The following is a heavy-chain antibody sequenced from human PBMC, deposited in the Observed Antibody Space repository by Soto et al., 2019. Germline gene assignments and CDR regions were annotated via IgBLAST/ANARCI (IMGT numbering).Heavy chain of an antibody. CDR2: IYYSGST. Sequence: QVQLQESGPGLVKPSQTLSLTCTVSGGSISSGDYYWSWIRQHPGKGLEWIGYIYYSGSTYYNPSLKVRVTIAVDTSKNQFSLKLSSVTAADTAVYSCARWWSGSRQGFDPWGQGTLVTVSS. CDR1: GGSISSGDYY. J-gene: IGHJ5*02. V-gene: IGHV4-31*03. D-gene: IGHD3-3*01. CDR3: ARWWSGSRQGFDP.